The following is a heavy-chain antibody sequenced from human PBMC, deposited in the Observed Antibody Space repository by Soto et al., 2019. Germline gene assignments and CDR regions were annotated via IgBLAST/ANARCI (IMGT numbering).Heavy chain of an antibody. J-gene: IGHJ3*01. CDR2: IKHDGSDE. CDR1: GFTFSSYW. V-gene: IGHV3-7*01. Sequence: EVQLVESGGGLVRPGGSLRLSCAASGFTFSSYWMTWVRQAPGKGLEWVANIKHDGSDEYYVDSVKGRFTISRDNAKNSLYLQINSLRAEDTAVYYCARPLGWRDAFDFWAQGTMVTVSS. D-gene: IGHD6-19*01. CDR3: ARPLGWRDAFDF.